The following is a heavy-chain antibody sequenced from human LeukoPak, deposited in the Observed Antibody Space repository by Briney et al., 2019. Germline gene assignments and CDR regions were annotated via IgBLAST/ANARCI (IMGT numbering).Heavy chain of an antibody. J-gene: IGHJ4*02. CDR1: GGSISSSSYY. V-gene: IGHV4-39*01. Sequence: SETLSLTCTVSGGSISSSSYYWGWIRQPPGKGLEWIGSIYCSGSTYYNPSLKSRVTISVDTSKNQFSLKLSSVTAADTAVYYCAREAHGFGEFFDYWGQGTLVTVSS. D-gene: IGHD3-10*01. CDR3: AREAHGFGEFFDY. CDR2: IYCSGST.